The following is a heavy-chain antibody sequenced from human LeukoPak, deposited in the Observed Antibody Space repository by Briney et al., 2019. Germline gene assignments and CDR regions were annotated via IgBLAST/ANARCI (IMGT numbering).Heavy chain of an antibody. J-gene: IGHJ4*02. Sequence: ASVKVSCKASGYTFTGYYMHWVRQAPGQGLEWMGWINPNSGGTNYAQKFQGRVTMTRDTSISTAYMELSRLRSDDTAVYYCARDLQLHVVRGALPPDYWGQGTLVTVSS. CDR2: INPNSGGT. CDR1: GYTFTGYY. V-gene: IGHV1-2*02. CDR3: ARDLQLHVVRGALPPDY. D-gene: IGHD3-10*01.